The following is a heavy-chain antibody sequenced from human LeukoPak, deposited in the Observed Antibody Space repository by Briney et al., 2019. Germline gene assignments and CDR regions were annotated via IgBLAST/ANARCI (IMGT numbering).Heavy chain of an antibody. CDR3: ARVGGSGSYYVSDY. CDR1: GYSFTSYG. D-gene: IGHD1-26*01. CDR2: ISAYNGNT. J-gene: IGHJ4*02. Sequence: ASVKVSCKASGYSFTSYGISWVRQAPGQGLEWMGWISAYNGNTNYAQKLQGRVTMTTDPSTGTAYMELRSLRSDDTAVYYCARVGGSGSYYVSDYWGQGTLVTVSS. V-gene: IGHV1-18*01.